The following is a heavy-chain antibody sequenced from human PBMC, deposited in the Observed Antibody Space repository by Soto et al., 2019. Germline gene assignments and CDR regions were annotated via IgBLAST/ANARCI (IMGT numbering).Heavy chain of an antibody. CDR2: IIPIFGTA. CDR3: AREGGHAYGDYPLRSSGMDV. Sequence: QVQLVQSGAEVKKPGSSVKVSCKASGGTFSSYAISWVRQAPGQGLEWMGGIIPIFGTANYAQKVQGRVTITADESTSTAYMELSSLGSEATAVYYCAREGGHAYGDYPLRSSGMDVWGQGTTVTVSS. J-gene: IGHJ6*02. CDR1: GGTFSSYA. V-gene: IGHV1-69*12. D-gene: IGHD4-17*01.